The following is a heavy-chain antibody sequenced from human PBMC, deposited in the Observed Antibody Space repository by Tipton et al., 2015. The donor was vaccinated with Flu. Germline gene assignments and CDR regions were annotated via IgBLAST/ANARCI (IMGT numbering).Heavy chain of an antibody. V-gene: IGHV5-51*01. Sequence: QLVQSGAEVKKPGESLKISCKGSGYSFTSYWIGWVRQMPGKGLEWMGIIYPGDSDTRYSPSFQGQVTISADKSISTAYLQWSSLKASDPAMYYCARSPDPYYYDSSGYYYGPYFDYWGQGTLVTVSS. CDR3: ARSPDPYYYDSSGYYYGPYFDY. J-gene: IGHJ4*02. D-gene: IGHD3-22*01. CDR1: GYSFTSYW. CDR2: IYPGDSDT.